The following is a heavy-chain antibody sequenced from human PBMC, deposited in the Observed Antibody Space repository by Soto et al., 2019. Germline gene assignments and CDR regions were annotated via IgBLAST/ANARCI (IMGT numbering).Heavy chain of an antibody. V-gene: IGHV4-59*12. CDR1: GGSISSYY. J-gene: IGHJ6*02. CDR2: IYYSGST. Sequence: SETLSLTCTVSGGSISSYYWSWIRQPPGKGLEWIGYIYYSGSTNYNPSLKSRVTISVDTSKNQFSLKLSSVTAADTAVYYCARETYYYYGMDVWGQGTTVTVSS. CDR3: ARETYYYYGMDV.